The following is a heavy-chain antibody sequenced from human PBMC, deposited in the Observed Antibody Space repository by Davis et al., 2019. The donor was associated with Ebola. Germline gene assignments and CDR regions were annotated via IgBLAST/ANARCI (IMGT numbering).Heavy chain of an antibody. CDR2: INHSGST. Sequence: PSETLSLTCAVYGGSFSGYYWSWIRQPPGKGLEWIGEINHSGSTNYNPSLKSRVTISVDTSKNQFSLKLSSVTAADTAVYYCAREPYSSGWYRYFQHWGQGTLVTVSS. CDR1: GGSFSGYY. V-gene: IGHV4-34*01. D-gene: IGHD6-19*01. J-gene: IGHJ1*01. CDR3: AREPYSSGWYRYFQH.